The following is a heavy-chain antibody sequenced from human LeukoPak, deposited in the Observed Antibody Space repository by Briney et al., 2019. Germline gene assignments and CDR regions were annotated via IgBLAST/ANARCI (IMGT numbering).Heavy chain of an antibody. CDR1: GYTFTSHY. Sequence: ASVMVSCKASGYTFTSHYIHWVRQAPGQGLEWMGIINPSGGSTSYAQMFQGRVTMTSDTSTSTVYMELSSLRSEDTAVYYCARDRGGNTYWFDPWGQGTLVTVSS. V-gene: IGHV1-46*01. CDR2: INPSGGST. J-gene: IGHJ5*02. CDR3: ARDRGGNTYWFDP. D-gene: IGHD4-23*01.